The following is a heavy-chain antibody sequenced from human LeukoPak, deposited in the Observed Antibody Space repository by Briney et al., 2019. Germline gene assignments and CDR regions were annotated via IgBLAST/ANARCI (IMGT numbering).Heavy chain of an antibody. CDR2: INHSGST. Sequence: SETLSLTCAVYGGSFSGYYWSWIRQPPGKGLEWIGEINHSGSTNYNPSLKSRVTISVDTSKNQFSLKLSSVTAADTAVYYCANDPRVDCSSTSCPTLNPFDYWGQGTLVTVSS. J-gene: IGHJ4*02. CDR1: GGSFSGYY. CDR3: ANDPRVDCSSTSCPTLNPFDY. D-gene: IGHD2-2*01. V-gene: IGHV4-34*01.